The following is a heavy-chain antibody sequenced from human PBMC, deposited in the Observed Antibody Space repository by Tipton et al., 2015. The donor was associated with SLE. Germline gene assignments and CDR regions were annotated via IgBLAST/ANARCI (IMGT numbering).Heavy chain of an antibody. Sequence: TLSLTCAVSGYSISSGYYWGWIRQPPGKGLEWIGSIYHSGSTYYNPSLKSRVTISVDTSKNQFSLKLSSVTAADTAGYYCAREDPLLWFGEGGLDYWGQGTLVPVSS. D-gene: IGHD3-10*01. CDR3: AREDPLLWFGEGGLDY. CDR2: IYHSGST. CDR1: GYSISSGYY. J-gene: IGHJ4*02. V-gene: IGHV4-38-2*02.